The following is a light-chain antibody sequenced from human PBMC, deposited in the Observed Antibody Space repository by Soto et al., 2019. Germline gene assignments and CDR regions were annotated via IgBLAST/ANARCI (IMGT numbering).Light chain of an antibody. J-gene: IGLJ3*02. CDR1: SSDVGNYNL. CDR2: EGS. V-gene: IGLV2-23*01. Sequence: QSVLTQPASVSGSPGQSITISCTGTSSDVGNYNLVSWYQQRPGKAPKLMIYEGSKRPSGVSNRFSGSKSGDTASLTISGLQAEDEAEYYCCSYAGSSTWVFGGGTKVTVL. CDR3: CSYAGSSTWV.